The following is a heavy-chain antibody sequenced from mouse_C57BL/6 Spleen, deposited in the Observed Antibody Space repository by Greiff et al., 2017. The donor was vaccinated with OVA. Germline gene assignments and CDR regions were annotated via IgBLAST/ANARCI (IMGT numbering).Heavy chain of an antibody. V-gene: IGHV1-55*01. Sequence: VQLQQPGAELVKPGASVKMSCKASGYTFTSYWITWVKQRPGQGLEWLGDIYPGSGSTNYNEKFKSKATLAVDTSSSTAYMQLSSLTSEDSAVYYCARSRDGYYDVDVWGTGTTVAVSS. J-gene: IGHJ1*03. D-gene: IGHD2-3*01. CDR1: GYTFTSYW. CDR2: IYPGSGST. CDR3: ARSRDGYYDVDV.